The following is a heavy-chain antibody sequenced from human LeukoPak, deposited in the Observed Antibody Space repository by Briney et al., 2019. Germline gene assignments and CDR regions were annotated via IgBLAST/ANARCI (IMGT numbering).Heavy chain of an antibody. V-gene: IGHV3-23*01. CDR2: ISGSGGST. D-gene: IGHD5-18*01. CDR1: GFTFSSYA. J-gene: IGHJ4*02. Sequence: GGSLRLSCAASGFTFSSYAMSWVRQAPGKGLEWVSAISGSGGSTYYADSVKGRFTISRDNSKNTLYLQMNSLRAEDTAVYYCAITPGYSYGLYYFDYWGQGTLVTVSS. CDR3: AITPGYSYGLYYFDY.